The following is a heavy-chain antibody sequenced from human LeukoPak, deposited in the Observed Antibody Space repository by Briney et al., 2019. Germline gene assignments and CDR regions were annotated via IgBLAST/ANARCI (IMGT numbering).Heavy chain of an antibody. V-gene: IGHV4-39*01. CDR2: IYYSGSFSGTT. D-gene: IGHD5-24*01. Sequence: ASETLSLTCTVSGGSLSSGSYYWDWIRQPPGKGLEWIGSIYYSGSFSGTTFYNPSLRSRVTISVDTSKNQFSLKVTSVTAADTAVYYCARPRDGYNYYASWSQGTLVIVSS. CDR1: GGSLSSGSYY. CDR3: ARPRDGYNYYAS. J-gene: IGHJ5*02.